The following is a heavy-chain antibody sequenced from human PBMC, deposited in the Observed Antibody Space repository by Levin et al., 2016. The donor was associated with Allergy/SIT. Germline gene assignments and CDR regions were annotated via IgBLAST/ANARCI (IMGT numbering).Heavy chain of an antibody. CDR1: GFTFTNYG. D-gene: IGHD3-10*01. CDR2: ISYDGTNT. V-gene: IGHV3-30*03. CDR3: ARSRYFGSGSFDSLIEY. J-gene: IGHJ4*02. Sequence: GGSLRLSCAASGFTFTNYGLHWVRQAPGKGLEWVAVISYDGTNTYYVESVRGRFTISRDNSRNTLYLQMDSLRVEDTAMYYCARSRYFGSGSFDSLIEYWGQGTLVTVSS.